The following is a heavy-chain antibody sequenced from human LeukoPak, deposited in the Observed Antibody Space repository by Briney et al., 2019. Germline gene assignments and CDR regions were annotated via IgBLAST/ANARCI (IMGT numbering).Heavy chain of an antibody. D-gene: IGHD4-17*01. CDR1: GGSISSYY. CDR3: VRDKGYGDYADWFDP. V-gene: IGHV4-59*01. Sequence: SETLSLTCTVSGGSISSYYWSWIRQPPGKGLEWIGYIYYSGSTNYNPSLKSRVTISVDTSKNQFSLKLSSVTAADTAVYYCVRDKGYGDYADWFDPWGQGTLVTVSS. CDR2: IYYSGST. J-gene: IGHJ5*02.